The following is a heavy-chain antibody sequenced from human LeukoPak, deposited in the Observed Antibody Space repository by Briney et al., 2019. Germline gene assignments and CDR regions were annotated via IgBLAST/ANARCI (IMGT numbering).Heavy chain of an antibody. D-gene: IGHD1-1*01. J-gene: IGHJ5*02. Sequence: EPSETLSLTCAVYGGSFSGYYWSWIRQPPGKGLEWIGEINHSGSTNYNPSLKSRVTISVDTSKNQFSLKLSSVTAADTAVYYCARHRTTGTGNWFDPWGQGTLVTVSS. CDR3: ARHRTTGTGNWFDP. CDR1: GGSFSGYY. V-gene: IGHV4-34*01. CDR2: INHSGST.